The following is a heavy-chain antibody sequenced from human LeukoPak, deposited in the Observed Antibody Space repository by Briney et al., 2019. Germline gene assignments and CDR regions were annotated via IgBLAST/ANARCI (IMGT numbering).Heavy chain of an antibody. J-gene: IGHJ4*02. CDR1: GFTFSSYW. CDR2: IKPDGSEK. CDR3: ARGEYFFDY. Sequence: PGGSLRLSCAASGFTFSSYWMSWVRQAPGRGLEWVATIKPDGSEKYYVDSVKGRFTMSRDNAKNSLYLQVNSLRAEDPAVYYCARGEYFFDYWGQGTLVTVSS. V-gene: IGHV3-7*04.